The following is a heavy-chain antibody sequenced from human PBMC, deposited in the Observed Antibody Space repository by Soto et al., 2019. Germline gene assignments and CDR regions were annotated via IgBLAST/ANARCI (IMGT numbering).Heavy chain of an antibody. J-gene: IGHJ4*02. CDR3: ARPYCRGDSCINY. CDR1: GYRLTRYW. Sequence: GQALKISVNVSGYRLTRYWIGWVRPLAGKGLEWMGIIYPGDSDTRYRPSFQGQVTISADKSISTAYLQWSSLKASDTSSDYCARPYCRGDSCINYWGQGNGVTVS. V-gene: IGHV5-51*01. CDR2: IYPGDSDT. D-gene: IGHD2-15*01.